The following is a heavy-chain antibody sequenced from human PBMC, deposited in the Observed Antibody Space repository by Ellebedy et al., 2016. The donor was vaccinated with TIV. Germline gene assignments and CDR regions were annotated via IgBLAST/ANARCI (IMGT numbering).Heavy chain of an antibody. CDR1: GGSLSNYY. D-gene: IGHD4-23*01. J-gene: IGHJ2*01. CDR3: ARRTARNDHGGNPYWYFDL. Sequence: MPSETLSLTCTVSGGSLSNYYWSWIRQPPGKGLEWIGDIHYSWSTKYNPSLKSRATISVDTSKNQLSLNLNSVTAADTAVYYCARRTARNDHGGNPYWYFDLWGRGTLVTVSS. V-gene: IGHV4-59*01. CDR2: IHYSWST.